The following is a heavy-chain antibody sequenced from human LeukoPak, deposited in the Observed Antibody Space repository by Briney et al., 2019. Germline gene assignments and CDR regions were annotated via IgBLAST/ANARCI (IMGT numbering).Heavy chain of an antibody. CDR2: INWNGGST. J-gene: IGHJ4*02. CDR3: VRDYCGGDCYPFDY. V-gene: IGHV3-20*04. D-gene: IGHD2-21*02. Sequence: GGSLRLSCAASGFTYEDYGMSWVRQAPGKGLEGVSGINWNGGSTGYADSVKGRFTISRDNAKKSLYLKMNNLRGEDTALYYCVRDYCGGDCYPFDYWGQGTLVTVSS. CDR1: GFTYEDYG.